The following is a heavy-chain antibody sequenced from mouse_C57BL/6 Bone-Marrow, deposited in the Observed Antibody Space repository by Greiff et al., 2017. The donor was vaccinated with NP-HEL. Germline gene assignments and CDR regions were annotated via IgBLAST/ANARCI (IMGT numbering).Heavy chain of an antibody. D-gene: IGHD2-4*01. J-gene: IGHJ4*01. V-gene: IGHV1-42*01. Sequence: VQLQQSGPELVKPGASVKISCKASGYSFTGYYMNWVKQSPEKSLEWIGEINPSTGGTTYNQKFKAKATLTVDKSSSTAYMQITSLTSEDSAVYYCARRLWISYYAKDYWGQGTSVTVSS. CDR1: GYSFTGYY. CDR3: ARRLWISYYAKDY. CDR2: INPSTGGT.